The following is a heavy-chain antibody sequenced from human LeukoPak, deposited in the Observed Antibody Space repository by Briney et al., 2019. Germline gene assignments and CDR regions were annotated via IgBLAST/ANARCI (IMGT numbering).Heavy chain of an antibody. V-gene: IGHV3-23*01. CDR1: EPTFNNYA. J-gene: IGHJ6*03. Sequence: GGSLRLSCAASEPTFNNYAMTWVRQAPGKGLEWVSTNSGRGDTTYYADSVTGRFTISRDNSKNTVFLQMNSLRADDTAVYYCARAVRAGHRPVYTYYYMDVWGKGTTVTVSS. CDR3: ARAVRAGHRPVYTYYYMDV. CDR2: NSGRGDTT. D-gene: IGHD5/OR15-5a*01.